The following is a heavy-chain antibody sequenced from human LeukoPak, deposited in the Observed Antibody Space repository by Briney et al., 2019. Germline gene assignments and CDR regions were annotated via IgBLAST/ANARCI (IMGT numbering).Heavy chain of an antibody. D-gene: IGHD1-1*01. CDR1: GFTFSSYE. V-gene: IGHV3-48*03. Sequence: PGGSLRLSCAASGFTFSSYEMNWVHQAPGKGLEWVSYISSSGSTIYYADSVKGRFTISRDNAKNSLYLQMNSLRVEDTAVYYCARSAGTWFDPWGQGTLVTVSS. CDR2: ISSSGSTI. CDR3: ARSAGTWFDP. J-gene: IGHJ5*02.